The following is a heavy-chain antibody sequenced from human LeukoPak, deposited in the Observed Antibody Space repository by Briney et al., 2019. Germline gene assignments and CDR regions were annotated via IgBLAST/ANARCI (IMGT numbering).Heavy chain of an antibody. D-gene: IGHD3-22*01. Sequence: PGGPLRLSCAASGFTFSSYAMSWVRQAPGKVLEWVSAISGSGGSTYYADSVKGRFTISRDNSKNTLYLQMISLRAEDTAVYYCARGQFRLSDYDSSGFDYWGQGTLVTVSS. CDR2: ISGSGGST. J-gene: IGHJ4*02. CDR1: GFTFSSYA. CDR3: ARGQFRLSDYDSSGFDY. V-gene: IGHV3-23*01.